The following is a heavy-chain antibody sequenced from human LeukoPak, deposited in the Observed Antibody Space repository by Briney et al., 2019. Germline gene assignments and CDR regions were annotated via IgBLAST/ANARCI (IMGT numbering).Heavy chain of an antibody. CDR2: IWYDGSNK. CDR1: GFTFSSYG. CDR3: ARDNRGSSWYPWFDP. J-gene: IGHJ5*02. V-gene: IGHV3-33*01. D-gene: IGHD6-13*01. Sequence: PGRSLRLSCAASGFTFSSYGMHWVRQAPGKGLEWVAVIWYDGSNKYYADSVKGRFTISRDNSKNTLYLQMNSLRAEDTAVYYCARDNRGSSWYPWFDPWGQGTLVTLSS.